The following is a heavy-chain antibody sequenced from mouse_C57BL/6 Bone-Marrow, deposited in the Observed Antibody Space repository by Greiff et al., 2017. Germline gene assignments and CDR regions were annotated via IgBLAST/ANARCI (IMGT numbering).Heavy chain of an antibody. D-gene: IGHD2-1*01. CDR1: GYAFSSYW. CDR3: ARDYYGNRYCDV. Sequence: QVQLLQSGAELVKPGASVKISCKASGYAFSSYWMNWVKQRPGKGLEWIGQIYPGDGDTNYNGKFKGKATLSADKSSSTAYMQLSSLTSEDSAVYFCARDYYGNRYCDVWVTGTTVTVSS. CDR2: IYPGDGDT. J-gene: IGHJ1*03. V-gene: IGHV1-80*01.